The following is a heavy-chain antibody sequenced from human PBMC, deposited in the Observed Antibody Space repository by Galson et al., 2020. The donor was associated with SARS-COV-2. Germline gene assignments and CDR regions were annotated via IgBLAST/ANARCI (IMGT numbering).Heavy chain of an antibody. J-gene: IGHJ4*02. CDR3: ARGSRDYYLDS. CDR1: GGSISSGDYY. Sequence: ASETLSLTCTVPGGSISSGDYYWSWNRQPPGRGLAWIGYIFHSESTYYNPSLQSRVTISTDTSKNHFSLRLTSVTAADTAVYFCARGSRDYYLDSWGQGTLVIVSS. CDR2: IFHSEST. V-gene: IGHV4-30-4*01. D-gene: IGHD2-21*02.